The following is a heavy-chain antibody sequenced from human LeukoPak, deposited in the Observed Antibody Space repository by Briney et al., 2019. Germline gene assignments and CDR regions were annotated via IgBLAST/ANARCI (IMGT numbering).Heavy chain of an antibody. J-gene: IGHJ4*02. CDR2: ISSGSSTI. CDR1: GFTFSSYS. V-gene: IGHV3-48*01. CDR3: ATLTTGGY. Sequence: PGGSLRLSCAASGFTFSSYSMNWVRQVPGKGLEWVSYISSGSSTIYYADSVKGRFTISRDNAKNSLYLQMNSLRAEDTAVYYCATLTTGGYWGQGTLVTVSS. D-gene: IGHD3-9*01.